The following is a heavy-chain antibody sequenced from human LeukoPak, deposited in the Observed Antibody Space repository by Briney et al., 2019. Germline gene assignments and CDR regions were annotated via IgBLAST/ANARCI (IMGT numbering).Heavy chain of an antibody. J-gene: IGHJ5*02. D-gene: IGHD2-2*01. Sequence: ASVKVSCKASGGTFISYAISWVRQAPGQGLEWMGGIIPIFGTANYAQKFQGRVTITTDESTSTAYMELSSLRSEDTAVYYCARGDIVVVPAAMGGGWFDPWGQGTLVTVSS. V-gene: IGHV1-69*05. CDR3: ARGDIVVVPAAMGGGWFDP. CDR2: IIPIFGTA. CDR1: GGTFISYA.